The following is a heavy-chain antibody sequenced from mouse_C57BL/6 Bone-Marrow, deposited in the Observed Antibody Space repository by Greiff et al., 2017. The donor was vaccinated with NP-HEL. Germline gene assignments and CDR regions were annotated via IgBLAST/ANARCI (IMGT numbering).Heavy chain of an antibody. Sequence: EVKVEESGPGLVKPSQSLSLTCSVTGYSITSGYYWNWIRQFPGNKLEWMGYISYDGSNNYNPSLKNRISITRDTSKNQFFLKLNSVTTEDTATYYCARDQDYGSSYRFAYWGQGTLVTVSA. D-gene: IGHD1-1*01. CDR2: ISYDGSN. V-gene: IGHV3-6*01. CDR3: ARDQDYGSSYRFAY. CDR1: GYSITSGYY. J-gene: IGHJ3*01.